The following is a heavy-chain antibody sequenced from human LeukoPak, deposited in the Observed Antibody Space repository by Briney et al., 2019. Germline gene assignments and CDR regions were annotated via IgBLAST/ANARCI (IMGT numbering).Heavy chain of an antibody. V-gene: IGHV3-21*01. Sequence: GGSLRLSCAASGLTFSSYSMNWVRQAPGKGLEWVSSISSSSSYIYYADSVKGRFTISRDNAKNSLYLQMNSLRAEDTAVYYCARDRDIAVVVAEPFDYWGQGTLVTVSS. CDR3: ARDRDIAVVVAEPFDY. D-gene: IGHD2-15*01. J-gene: IGHJ4*02. CDR2: ISSSSSYI. CDR1: GLTFSSYS.